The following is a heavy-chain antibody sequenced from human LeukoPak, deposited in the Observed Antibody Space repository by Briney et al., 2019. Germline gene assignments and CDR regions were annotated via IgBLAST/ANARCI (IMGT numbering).Heavy chain of an antibody. CDR2: INHSGST. J-gene: IGHJ4*02. D-gene: IGHD3-10*01. V-gene: IGHV4-34*01. Sequence: SETLSLTCAVYGGSFSGYYWSWIRQLPGKGLEWIGEINHSGSTNYNPSLKSRVTISVDTSKNQFSLKLSSVTAADTAVYYCARGPAYYYGSGSYYPTLDYWGQGTLVTVSS. CDR1: GGSFSGYY. CDR3: ARGPAYYYGSGSYYPTLDY.